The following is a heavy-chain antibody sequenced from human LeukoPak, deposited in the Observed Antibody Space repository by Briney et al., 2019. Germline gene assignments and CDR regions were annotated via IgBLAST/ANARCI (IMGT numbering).Heavy chain of an antibody. CDR1: GYTFTSYA. D-gene: IGHD2-8*01. J-gene: IGHJ4*02. V-gene: IGHV1-3*01. CDR3: ARLKYCTNGVCYAGFDY. CDR2: INAGNGNT. Sequence: ASVKVSCKASGYTFTSYAMHRVRQAPGQRLEWMGWINAGNGNTKYSQKFLGRVTITRDTSADTAYMELSSLRSEDTAVYYCARLKYCTNGVCYAGFDYWGQGTLVTVSS.